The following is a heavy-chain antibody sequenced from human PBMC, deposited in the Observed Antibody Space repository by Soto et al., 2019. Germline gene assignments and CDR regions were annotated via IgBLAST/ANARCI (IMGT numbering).Heavy chain of an antibody. CDR3: ARFYCSSTFFYSSGAYYDGMDF. CDR1: GLTLSRYG. J-gene: IGHJ6*02. D-gene: IGHD2-2*01. Sequence: GGHLRLSCAAYGLTLSRYGMHWVRQAPGKGLEWVAVIWYDGSNKYYADSVKGRFTVSRDNSKKKLYLQMNSLRAEDTAVYYCARFYCSSTFFYSSGAYYDGMDFWGQGTTVTGSS. V-gene: IGHV3-33*01. CDR2: IWYDGSNK.